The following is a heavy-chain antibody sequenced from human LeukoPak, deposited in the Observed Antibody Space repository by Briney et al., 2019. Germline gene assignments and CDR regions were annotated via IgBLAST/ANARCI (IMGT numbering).Heavy chain of an antibody. J-gene: IGHJ4*02. V-gene: IGHV3-7*01. Sequence: GGSLRLSCAASGFTFSNHWMSWVRQAPGKGLEWVANVKQDGSEKYYVDSVKGRFTISRDNSKNTLYLQMNSLRAEDTAVYYCARDVSDYLVGGTGYWGQGTLVTVSS. CDR1: GFTFSNHW. D-gene: IGHD1-26*01. CDR3: ARDVSDYLVGGTGY. CDR2: VKQDGSEK.